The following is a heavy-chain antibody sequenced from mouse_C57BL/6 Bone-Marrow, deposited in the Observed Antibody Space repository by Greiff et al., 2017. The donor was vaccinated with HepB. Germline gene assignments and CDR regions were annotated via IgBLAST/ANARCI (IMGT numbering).Heavy chain of an antibody. CDR1: GFTFSDYG. J-gene: IGHJ4*01. Sequence: EVKLMESGGGLVQPGGSLKLSCAASGFTFSDYGMAWVRQAPRKGPEWVAFISNLAYSIYYADTVTGRFTISSENAKNTLYLEMSSLRSEDTAMYYCARSIYDGYYGVFYAMDYWGQGTSVTVSS. CDR3: ARSIYDGYYGVFYAMDY. V-gene: IGHV5-15*01. CDR2: ISNLAYSI. D-gene: IGHD2-3*01.